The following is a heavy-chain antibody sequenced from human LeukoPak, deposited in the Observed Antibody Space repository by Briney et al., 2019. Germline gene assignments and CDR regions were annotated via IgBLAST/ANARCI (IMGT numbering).Heavy chain of an antibody. V-gene: IGHV1-2*02. J-gene: IGHJ3*02. D-gene: IGHD7-27*01. CDR3: AGYSPTGDLSPAFDI. Sequence: GASVKVSCKASGGTFSSYAISWVRQAPGQGLEWMGWINPNSGGTNYAQKFQGRVTMTRDTSISTAYMELSRLRSDDTAVYYCAGYSPTGDLSPAFDIWGQGTMVTVSS. CDR1: GGTFSSYA. CDR2: INPNSGGT.